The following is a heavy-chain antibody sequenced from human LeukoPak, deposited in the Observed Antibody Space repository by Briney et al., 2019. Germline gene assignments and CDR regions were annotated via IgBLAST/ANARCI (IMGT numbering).Heavy chain of an antibody. CDR1: GFSLTTSGVG. Sequence: SGPTLVNPTQTLTLTCAFSGFSLTTSGVGVAWIRQPPGEALEWLALIYWNDDKRYRPSLKSRLTITKDTSKNQVVLTMSNMDPVDTATYFCVQDGYSYGWGIFDIWGQGTMVTVSS. J-gene: IGHJ3*02. CDR2: IYWNDDK. D-gene: IGHD5-12*01. CDR3: VQDGYSYGWGIFDI. V-gene: IGHV2-5*01.